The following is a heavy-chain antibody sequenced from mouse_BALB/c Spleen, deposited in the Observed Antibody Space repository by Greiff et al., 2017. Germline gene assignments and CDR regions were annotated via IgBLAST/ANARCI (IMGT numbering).Heavy chain of an antibody. CDR1: GYTFSSYW. Sequence: VHLVESGAELMKPGASVKISCKATGYTFSSYWIEWVKQRPGHGLEWIGEILPGSGSTNYNEKFKGKATFTADTSSNTAYMQLSSLTSEDSAVYYCARGGYDYDGGEAYAMDYWGQGTSVTVSS. D-gene: IGHD2-4*01. CDR2: ILPGSGST. CDR3: ARGGYDYDGGEAYAMDY. J-gene: IGHJ4*01. V-gene: IGHV1-9*01.